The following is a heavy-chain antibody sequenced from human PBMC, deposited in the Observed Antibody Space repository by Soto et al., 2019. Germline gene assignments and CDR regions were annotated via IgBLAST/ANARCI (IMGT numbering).Heavy chain of an antibody. CDR3: AREGRDGYNLIDY. J-gene: IGHJ4*02. CDR2: IYYSGST. Sequence: TLSLPCTVSGGSVSSGWYYWSWIRQHPGKGLEWIWYIYYSGSTYYNPSLKSRVTICVYTSKNQLYLTMSYVTAADTAVYYCAREGRDGYNLIDYRVQGTLVT. CDR1: GGSVSSGWYY. D-gene: IGHD1-1*01. V-gene: IGHV4-31*03.